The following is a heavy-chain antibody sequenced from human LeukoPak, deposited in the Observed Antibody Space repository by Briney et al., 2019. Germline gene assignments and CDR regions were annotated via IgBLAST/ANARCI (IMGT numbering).Heavy chain of an antibody. Sequence: PSETLSLTCTVSGGSISNYYWSWIRQPAGKELEWIGRIYSSGGTNYNPSLKSRVTMSADTSKNQFSLKVSSVTAADTAVYYCARGYNSGWYPGYWGQGTLVTVSS. D-gene: IGHD6-19*01. V-gene: IGHV4-4*07. J-gene: IGHJ4*02. CDR3: ARGYNSGWYPGY. CDR1: GGSISNYY. CDR2: IYSSGGT.